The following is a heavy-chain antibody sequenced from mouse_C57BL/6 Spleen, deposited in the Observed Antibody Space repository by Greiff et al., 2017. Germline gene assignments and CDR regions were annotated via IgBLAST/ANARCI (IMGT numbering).Heavy chain of an antibody. Sequence: EVKLQESGPGLVKPSQSLSLTCSVTGYSITSGYYWNWIRQFPGNKLEWMGYISYDGSNNYNPSLKNRISITRDTSKNQFFLKLNSVTTEDTATYYCARGGSMVTTRSFAYWGQGTLVTVSA. CDR3: ARGGSMVTTRSFAY. CDR1: GYSITSGYY. CDR2: ISYDGSN. V-gene: IGHV3-6*01. J-gene: IGHJ3*01. D-gene: IGHD2-2*01.